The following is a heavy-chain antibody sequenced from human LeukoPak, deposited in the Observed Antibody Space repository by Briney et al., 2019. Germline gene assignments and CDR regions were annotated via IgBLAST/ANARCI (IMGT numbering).Heavy chain of an antibody. CDR1: GVSISNYY. CDR2: IYYSGST. J-gene: IGHJ4*02. V-gene: IGHV4-59*08. D-gene: IGHD4-17*01. CDR3: ARRDYGSKVDY. Sequence: SEPLSHTCSVSGVSISNYYWCWLRQPPGKGLQWIGYIYYSGSTNYNHSLKSRVTISIDTSKNQFSLHRSSVTAADTAVYYCARRDYGSKVDYWGQGTLVTVSS.